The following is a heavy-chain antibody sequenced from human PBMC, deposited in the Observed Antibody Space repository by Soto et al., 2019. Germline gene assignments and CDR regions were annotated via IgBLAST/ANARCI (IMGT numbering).Heavy chain of an antibody. Sequence: GGSLRLYCAASGFTVSSKYMSWVRQAPGKGLEWVSVIYSGGSTYYADSVKGRFTISRDNSKNTLYLQMNSLRAEDTAVYYCARPMVRGVPFDYWGQGTLVTVSS. CDR2: IYSGGST. D-gene: IGHD3-10*01. V-gene: IGHV3-66*04. CDR3: ARPMVRGVPFDY. CDR1: GFTVSSKY. J-gene: IGHJ4*02.